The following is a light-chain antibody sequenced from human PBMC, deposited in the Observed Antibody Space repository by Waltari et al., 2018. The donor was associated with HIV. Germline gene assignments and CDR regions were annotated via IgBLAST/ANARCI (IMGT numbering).Light chain of an antibody. CDR1: SGSVSTHYS. V-gene: IGLV8-61*01. J-gene: IGLJ3*02. Sequence: QTVVTQEPSFSVSPGGTVTLTCGLSSGSVSTHYSPSWSQQTPGQAPRTLIYDTNTRSSGVPDRFSGSILGNKAALTITGAQAYDESDYYCVLYMGSGIWVFGGGTKLTVL. CDR3: VLYMGSGIWV. CDR2: DTN.